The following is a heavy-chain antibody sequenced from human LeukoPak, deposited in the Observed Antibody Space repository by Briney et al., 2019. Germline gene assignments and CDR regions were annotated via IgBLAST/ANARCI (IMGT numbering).Heavy chain of an antibody. CDR1: GGSISSYY. Sequence: SETLFLTCTVSGGSISSYYWSWIRQPPGKGLEWIGYIYTSGSTNYNPSLKSRVTISVDTSKNQFSLKLSSVTAADTAVYYCARLEYSSSSLDYWGQGTLVTVSS. CDR2: IYTSGST. V-gene: IGHV4-4*09. D-gene: IGHD6-6*01. CDR3: ARLEYSSSSLDY. J-gene: IGHJ4*02.